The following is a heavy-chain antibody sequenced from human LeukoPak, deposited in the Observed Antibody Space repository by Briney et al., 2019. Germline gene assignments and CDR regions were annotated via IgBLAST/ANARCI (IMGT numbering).Heavy chain of an antibody. CDR1: GGSFSGFY. D-gene: IGHD6-25*01. V-gene: IGHV4-34*01. J-gene: IGHJ6*03. Sequence: TETLSLTCAVYGGSFSGFYWSGIRQPPGKGLEWIGEINHSGSTNYNPSLKSRVTISVDTSKNQFSLMLSSVTAADTAVYYCARVTRAAATIYYYYYYMDVWGKGTTVTVSS. CDR2: INHSGST. CDR3: ARVTRAAATIYYYYYYMDV.